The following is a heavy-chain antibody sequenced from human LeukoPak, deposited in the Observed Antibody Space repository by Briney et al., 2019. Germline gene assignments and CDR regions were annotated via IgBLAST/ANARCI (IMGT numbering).Heavy chain of an antibody. D-gene: IGHD6-19*01. CDR2: IYTSETT. J-gene: IGHJ4*02. CDR3: ARHRSPSSLSYFDI. CDR1: GASVSSYY. Sequence: SETLSLICTVSGASVSSYYWSWIRQAPGKGLEWIGYIYTSETTNYNPSLRSRVTISIDTSKNQFSLRLSSVTAADTAVYYCARHRSPSSLSYFDIWGQGTLVIVSS. V-gene: IGHV4-4*09.